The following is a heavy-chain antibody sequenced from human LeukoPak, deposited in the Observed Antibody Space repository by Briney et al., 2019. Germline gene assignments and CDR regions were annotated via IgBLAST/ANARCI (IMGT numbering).Heavy chain of an antibody. CDR3: AKSGSSCDSPFDS. Sequence: SETLSLTCTVSGGSVSSGSYYWSWIRQPPGKGLEWIGYIFYSGSTNYNPSLKSRVTISIALSKNQFSLKLSSVTAADTAVYYCAKSGSSCDSPFDSWGQGTLVTVSS. D-gene: IGHD1-26*01. J-gene: IGHJ4*02. CDR2: IFYSGST. CDR1: GGSVSSGSYY. V-gene: IGHV4-61*01.